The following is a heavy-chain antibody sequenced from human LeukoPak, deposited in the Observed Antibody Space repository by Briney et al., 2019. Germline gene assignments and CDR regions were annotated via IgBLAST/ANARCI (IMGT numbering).Heavy chain of an antibody. Sequence: SETLSLTCTVAGGTISRYYWNWIRQPPGEGLEWVGYVHYSVSTKYNPSLKSRVTISVHTSKNQFSLTLSSVTAADTAVYYCARWYSSGWAFDYWGQGTLVTVSS. D-gene: IGHD6-19*01. V-gene: IGHV4-59*08. CDR2: VHYSVST. J-gene: IGHJ4*02. CDR3: ARWYSSGWAFDY. CDR1: GGTISRYY.